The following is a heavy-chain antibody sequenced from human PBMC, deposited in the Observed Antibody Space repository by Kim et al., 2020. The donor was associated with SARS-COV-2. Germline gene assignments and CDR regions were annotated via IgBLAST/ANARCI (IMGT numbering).Heavy chain of an antibody. J-gene: IGHJ3*02. V-gene: IGHV4-34*01. Sequence: LKSRVTISVDTSKNQFSLKLSSVTAADTAVYYCARLLWFRSPGDRDAFDIWGQGTMVTVSS. CDR3: ARLLWFRSPGDRDAFDI. D-gene: IGHD3-10*01.